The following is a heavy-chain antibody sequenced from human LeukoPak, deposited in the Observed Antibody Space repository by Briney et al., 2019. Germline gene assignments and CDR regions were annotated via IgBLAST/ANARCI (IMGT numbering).Heavy chain of an antibody. Sequence: GGSLRLSCTASGFTFSTYSMYWVRQAPGKGLEWVSSISRSSTSIFYADSVKGRFTISRDNAKNSLYLQMNSLRAEDTAVYYCAKDSAKKYDDYWGQGTLVTVSS. CDR3: AKDSAKKYDDY. CDR1: GFTFSTYS. CDR2: ISRSSTSI. D-gene: IGHD2/OR15-2a*01. J-gene: IGHJ4*02. V-gene: IGHV3-21*04.